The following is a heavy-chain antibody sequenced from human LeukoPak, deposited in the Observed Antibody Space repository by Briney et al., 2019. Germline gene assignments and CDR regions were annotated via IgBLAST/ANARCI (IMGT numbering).Heavy chain of an antibody. CDR1: GFTFSSYA. Sequence: PGGSLRLSCAASGFTFSSYAMSWVRQAPGKGLEWVSAISGSSGGTYYADSVEGRFTISRDNSRDTLYLQMNSLRAEDTAVYYCAKRAPYSSSPSYYYYYGMDVWGQGTTVSVSS. V-gene: IGHV3-23*01. CDR2: ISGSSGGT. J-gene: IGHJ6*02. D-gene: IGHD6-6*01. CDR3: AKRAPYSSSPSYYYYYGMDV.